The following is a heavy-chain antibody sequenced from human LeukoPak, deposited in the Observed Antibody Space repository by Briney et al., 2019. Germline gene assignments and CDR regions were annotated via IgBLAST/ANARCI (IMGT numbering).Heavy chain of an antibody. Sequence: ASVKVSCKASGYTFTSYGISWVRQAPGQGLEWMGWISAYNGNTNYAQNLQGRVTMTTDTSTSTAYMELRSLRSDDTAVYYCARESPTLYSSSSEFDYWGQGTLVTVSS. D-gene: IGHD6-13*01. J-gene: IGHJ4*02. CDR3: ARESPTLYSSSSEFDY. CDR2: ISAYNGNT. CDR1: GYTFTSYG. V-gene: IGHV1-18*01.